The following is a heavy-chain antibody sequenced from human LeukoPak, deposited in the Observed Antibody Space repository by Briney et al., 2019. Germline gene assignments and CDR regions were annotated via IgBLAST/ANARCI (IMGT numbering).Heavy chain of an antibody. V-gene: IGHV1-2*02. CDR3: ARGTYGSGSYYRMGVYYFDY. CDR2: INPNSGGT. D-gene: IGHD3-10*01. CDR1: GYTFTGYY. J-gene: IGHJ4*02. Sequence: GASVKVSCKASGYTFTGYYMHWVRQAPGQGLEWMGWINPNSGGTNYAQKLQGRVTMTRDTSISTAYMELSRLRSDDTAVYYCARGTYGSGSYYRMGVYYFDYWGQGTLVTVSS.